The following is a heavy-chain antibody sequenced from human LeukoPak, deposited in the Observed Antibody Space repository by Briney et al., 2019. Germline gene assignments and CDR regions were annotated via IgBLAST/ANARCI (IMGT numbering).Heavy chain of an antibody. J-gene: IGHJ4*02. CDR1: GFTFTNYA. V-gene: IGHV3-23*01. Sequence: GGTLRLSCAASGFTFTNYAMCWVRLAPGKGLEWVSSISGSGDTTYYADSVKGRLTISRGNSKNTHYLQMNSLRDEDTAIYYCAKSRSGYALIDYWSQGTPVTVSS. CDR3: AKSRSGYALIDY. CDR2: ISGSGDTT. D-gene: IGHD5-12*01.